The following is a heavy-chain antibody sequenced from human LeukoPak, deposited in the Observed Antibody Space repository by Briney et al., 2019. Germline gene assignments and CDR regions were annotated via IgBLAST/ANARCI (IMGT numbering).Heavy chain of an antibody. CDR2: ISGSGDTI. D-gene: IGHD2-15*01. CDR1: GFTFSGYS. V-gene: IGHV3-48*01. CDR3: ARAYCRGDNCYIPNAIWFDP. Sequence: GGSLRLSCAASGFTFSGYSMNWVRQAPGKRLEWVSYISGSGDTIYYADSVKGRFTISRDTAKDSLYLQMNSLRAEDTAVYYCARAYCRGDNCYIPNAIWFDPWGQGTLVTVSS. J-gene: IGHJ5*02.